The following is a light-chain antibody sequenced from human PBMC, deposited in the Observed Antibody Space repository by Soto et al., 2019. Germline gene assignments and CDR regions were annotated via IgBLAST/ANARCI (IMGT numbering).Light chain of an antibody. Sequence: QSALTQPASVSGSPGQSITISCTGTSSDVGGYNYVSWNQQHPGKAPKLIIYEVGNRPSGVSNRFSGSKSGDTASLTISGLQAEDEADYYRSSYTTTNTDVFGTGTKLTVL. J-gene: IGLJ1*01. CDR2: EVG. V-gene: IGLV2-14*01. CDR1: SSDVGGYNY. CDR3: SSYTTTNTDV.